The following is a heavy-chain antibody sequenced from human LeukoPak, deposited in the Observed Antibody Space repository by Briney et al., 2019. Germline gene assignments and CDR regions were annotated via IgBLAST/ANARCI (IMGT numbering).Heavy chain of an antibody. CDR2: INPNGGST. V-gene: IGHV1-46*01. CDR1: GYTFTSYY. Sequence: GASVKASCKASGYTFTSYYMHWVRQAPGQGREWMGIINPNGGSTSYAQKFQGRVTMTREMSTSTVYMELSSLRSEDTAVYYCARVLVITGTFDYGGQGTLVTVS. CDR3: ARVLVITGTFDY. J-gene: IGHJ4*02. D-gene: IGHD1-20*01.